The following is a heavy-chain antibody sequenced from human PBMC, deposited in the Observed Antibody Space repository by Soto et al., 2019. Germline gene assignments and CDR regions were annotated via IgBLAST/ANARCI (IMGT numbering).Heavy chain of an antibody. J-gene: IGHJ4*02. CDR2: IHHSGST. CDR3: ERRVDSWSGYLF. CDR1: GGSFDGYY. Sequence: SETLSLTCALYGGSFDGYYWSWIRQSPGKGLEWLGEIHHSGSTKYNPSLKSRVSLSVDTSTKQFSLKLTSVTAADRGVYYCERRVDSWSGYLFWGQGTPVTVSS. D-gene: IGHD3-3*01. V-gene: IGHV4-34*01.